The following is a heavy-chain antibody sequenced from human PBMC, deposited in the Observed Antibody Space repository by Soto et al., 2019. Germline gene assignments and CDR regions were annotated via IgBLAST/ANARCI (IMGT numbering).Heavy chain of an antibody. CDR3: ARVSATGTRWFDP. J-gene: IGHJ5*02. V-gene: IGHV4-31*03. CDR1: GGSTTSGAYY. Sequence: QVRLQESGPGLVKPSQHLSLTCTVSGGSTTSGAYYWGWVRQQPGKGPEWIAYINYRGTTYYNPSLKSRVTMSIDTSKNYFSLNVTSLSAADTAVYYCARVSATGTRWFDPWGQGTLVTVSS. CDR2: INYRGTT. D-gene: IGHD6-13*01.